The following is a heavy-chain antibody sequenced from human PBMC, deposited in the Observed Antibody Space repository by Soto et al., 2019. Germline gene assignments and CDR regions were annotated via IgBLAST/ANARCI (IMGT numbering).Heavy chain of an antibody. V-gene: IGHV4-61*01. CDR1: GGSVSSGSYY. J-gene: IGHJ4*02. Sequence: ETLSLTCTVSGGSVSSGSYYWSWIRQPPGKGLEWIGYIYYSGSTNYNPSLKSRVTISVDTSKNQFSLKLSSVTAADTAVYYCARDRGSGWFFDYWGQGTLVTVSS. D-gene: IGHD6-19*01. CDR2: IYYSGST. CDR3: ARDRGSGWFFDY.